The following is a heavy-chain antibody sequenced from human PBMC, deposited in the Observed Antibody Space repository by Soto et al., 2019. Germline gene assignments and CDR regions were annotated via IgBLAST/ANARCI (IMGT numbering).Heavy chain of an antibody. V-gene: IGHV3-33*01. Sequence: QVQLVESGGGVVQPGRSLRLSCAASGFTFSSYGMHWVRQAPGKGLEWVALIWYDGSNKYYADSVKGRFTISRDNSKSTLYLQVSSLRAEDTAFYYCATDRSTFFEFWGQGTLVTVSS. CDR1: GFTFSSYG. CDR2: IWYDGSNK. CDR3: ATDRSTFFEF. J-gene: IGHJ4*02.